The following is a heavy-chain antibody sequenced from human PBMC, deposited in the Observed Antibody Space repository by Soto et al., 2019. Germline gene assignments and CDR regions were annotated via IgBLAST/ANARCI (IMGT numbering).Heavy chain of an antibody. J-gene: IGHJ5*02. CDR2: ISYDGSHQ. D-gene: IGHD2-8*01. Sequence: GGSLRLSCAASGFTFSNYGMHWVRQTPGKGLEWVAVISYDGSHQFYTDSVKGRFTISRDNSKNTLYLQMNSLKTEDTAMYYCAKDPKCCTSASHFLDRWFDPWGQGTLVTVSS. V-gene: IGHV3-30*18. CDR3: AKDPKCCTSASHFLDRWFDP. CDR1: GFTFSNYG.